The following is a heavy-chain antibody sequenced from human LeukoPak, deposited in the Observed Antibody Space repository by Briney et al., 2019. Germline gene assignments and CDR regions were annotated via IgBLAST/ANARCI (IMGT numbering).Heavy chain of an antibody. J-gene: IGHJ4*02. CDR2: VYSGGST. CDR1: GFTFDDYG. CDR3: ARYKSDWGSLDY. D-gene: IGHD7-27*01. V-gene: IGHV3-66*01. Sequence: PGGSLRLSCAASGFTFDDYGMSWVRQAPGKGLEWVSIVYSGGSTYYADSVKGRFTISRDNSKNTLYLQMNSLRAEDTAVYYCARYKSDWGSLDYWGQGTLLTVSS.